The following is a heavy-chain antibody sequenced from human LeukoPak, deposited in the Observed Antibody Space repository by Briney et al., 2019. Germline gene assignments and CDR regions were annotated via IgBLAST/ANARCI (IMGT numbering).Heavy chain of an antibody. D-gene: IGHD3-3*01. J-gene: IGHJ6*03. Sequence: SETLSLTCSVSGGSIGKYHWTWIRQPPGKRLEWIGYVYYTGNLNYNPSLDHRVSLSIDTSKNQFSLSLSSVTAADTAVYYCARTAGGLWSGHYYMDVWGQGTTVTVSS. CDR1: GGSIGKYH. CDR2: VYYTGNL. V-gene: IGHV4-59*01. CDR3: ARTAGGLWSGHYYMDV.